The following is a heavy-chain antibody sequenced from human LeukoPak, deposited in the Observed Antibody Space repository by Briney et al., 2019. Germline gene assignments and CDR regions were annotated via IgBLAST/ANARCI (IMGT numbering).Heavy chain of an antibody. D-gene: IGHD6-6*01. J-gene: IGHJ5*02. CDR2: IYSGGST. Sequence: GGSLRLSCAASGFTVSSNYMSWVRQAPGKGLEWVSVIYSGGSTYYADSVKGRFTIPRDNSKNTLYLQMNSLRAEDTAVYYCARGTSSSIAARPWGQGTLVTVSS. V-gene: IGHV3-53*01. CDR1: GFTVSSNY. CDR3: ARGTSSSIAARP.